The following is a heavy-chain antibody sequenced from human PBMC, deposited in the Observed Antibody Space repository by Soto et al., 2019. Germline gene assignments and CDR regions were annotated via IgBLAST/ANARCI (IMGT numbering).Heavy chain of an antibody. D-gene: IGHD2-21*02. CDR2: MSTSGSST. CDR3: ANLAKNCSHYMGV. Sequence: GGSLRLSCAASGFSFSDYYRSWISLASGKGLEWVSLMSTSGSSTDYADSVKGRFTISRDNAKNSLSLQMNSLRAEDTAVYYCANLAKNCSHYMGVWGKGTTVTVSS. CDR1: GFSFSDYY. J-gene: IGHJ6*03. V-gene: IGHV3-11*01.